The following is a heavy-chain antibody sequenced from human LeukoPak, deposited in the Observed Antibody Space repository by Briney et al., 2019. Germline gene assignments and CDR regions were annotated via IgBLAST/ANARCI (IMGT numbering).Heavy chain of an antibody. CDR1: GGSIRSYY. J-gene: IGHJ3*02. CDR2: IYYSGST. D-gene: IGHD3-16*01. V-gene: IGHV4-59*01. CDR3: ARVPSSGGAFDT. Sequence: PSETLSLTCTVSGGSIRSYYWSWIRQPPGKGLEWIGYIYYSGSTNYNPSLKSRVTISVDTSKNQFSLKLSSVTAADTAVYYCARVPSSGGAFDTWGQGTMVTVSS.